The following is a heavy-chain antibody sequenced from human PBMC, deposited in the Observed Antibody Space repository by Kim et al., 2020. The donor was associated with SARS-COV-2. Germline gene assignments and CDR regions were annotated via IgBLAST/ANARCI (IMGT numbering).Heavy chain of an antibody. CDR3: AGRLSNTSGWGSHYCDL. Sequence: SETLSLTCAVYGGSFSGYYWSWIRQPPGKGLEWIGEINHSGRTNYNPSLKSRVTISVDTSKNQFSLKLTAVTAADTAVDYCAGRLSNTSGWGSHYCDLWGQGTLVTVSS. CDR2: INHSGRT. CDR1: GGSFSGYY. D-gene: IGHD3-10*01. V-gene: IGHV4-34*01. J-gene: IGHJ4*02.